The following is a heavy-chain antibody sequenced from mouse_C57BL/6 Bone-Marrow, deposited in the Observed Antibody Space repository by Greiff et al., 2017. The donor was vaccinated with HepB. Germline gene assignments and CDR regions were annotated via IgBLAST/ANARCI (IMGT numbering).Heavy chain of an antibody. J-gene: IGHJ3*01. CDR3: AREAYYGSSRAWFAY. CDR2: FYPRDGST. V-gene: IGHV1-78*01. D-gene: IGHD1-1*01. Sequence: QVQLQQSDAELVKPGASVKISCKVSGYTFTDHTIHWMKQRPEQGLEWIGYFYPRDGSTNYSEKFKVKATLTADKSSSSAYMQLNSLTSEDSAVYFCAREAYYGSSRAWFAYWGQGTLVTVSA. CDR1: GYTFTDHT.